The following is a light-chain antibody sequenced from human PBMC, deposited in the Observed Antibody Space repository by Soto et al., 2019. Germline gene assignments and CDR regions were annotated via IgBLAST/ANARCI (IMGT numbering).Light chain of an antibody. CDR3: QHYNSWPRA. J-gene: IGKJ1*01. Sequence: EMVMTQSPATLSVSPGERATLSCRASQSFSSNLAWYQQKPGQAPRLLIYGASTRATGVPARFSGSGSGTEFTLTISSLQSEDFAVYHCQHYNSWPRAFVQGTKVESK. CDR2: GAS. CDR1: QSFSSN. V-gene: IGKV3-15*01.